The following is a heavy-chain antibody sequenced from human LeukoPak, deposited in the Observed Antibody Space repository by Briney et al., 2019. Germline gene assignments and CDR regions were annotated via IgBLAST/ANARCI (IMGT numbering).Heavy chain of an antibody. CDR1: DFAFRTYT. J-gene: IGHJ5*02. CDR2: ISYDGYYK. D-gene: IGHD4-23*01. Sequence: GGPLRLSCAASDFAFRTYTLHGFRQGPGKGLDGVASISYDGYYKYYAESVKGPFIISRDNSKNTLYLQINSLRADDTAVYYCASAGAVTDSFVHWGEGTLVIVSS. CDR3: ASAGAVTDSFVH. V-gene: IGHV3-30-3*01.